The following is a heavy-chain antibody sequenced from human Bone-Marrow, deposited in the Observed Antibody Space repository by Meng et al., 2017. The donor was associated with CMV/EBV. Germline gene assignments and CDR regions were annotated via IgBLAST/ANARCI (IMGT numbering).Heavy chain of an antibody. J-gene: IGHJ5*02. CDR3: ARAAAARPFDP. CDR1: GGTFSSYA. Sequence: SVKVSCKASGGTFSSYAISWVRQAPGQGLEWMGGTIPILGIANYAQKFQGRVTITADKSTSTAYMELSSLRSEDTAVYYCARAAAARPFDPSGQGTLVTVSS. V-gene: IGHV1-69*10. D-gene: IGHD6-6*01. CDR2: TIPILGIA.